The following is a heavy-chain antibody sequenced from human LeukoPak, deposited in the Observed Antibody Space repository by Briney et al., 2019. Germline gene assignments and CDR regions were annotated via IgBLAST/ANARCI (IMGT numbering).Heavy chain of an antibody. J-gene: IGHJ4*02. D-gene: IGHD1-1*01. Sequence: GASVKVSCKTSGYTFTSYGISWVRQAPGQVLEWMGWISAYNGNTNYAQKLQGRVTMTTDASTSTAYMELRSLRSDDTAVYYCARVDNWNDLLDYWGQGTLVTVSS. CDR1: GYTFTSYG. V-gene: IGHV1-18*01. CDR3: ARVDNWNDLLDY. CDR2: ISAYNGNT.